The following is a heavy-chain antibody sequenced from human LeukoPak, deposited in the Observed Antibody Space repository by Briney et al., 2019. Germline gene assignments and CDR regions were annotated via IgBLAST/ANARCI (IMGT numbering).Heavy chain of an antibody. J-gene: IGHJ5*02. D-gene: IGHD6-19*01. CDR3: AKAGSSGWYSNWFDP. CDR2: ISYDGSNK. CDR1: GFTFSSYA. V-gene: IGHV3-30*18. Sequence: GGSLRLSCAASGFTFSSYAMSWVRQAPGKGLEWVAVISYDGSNKYYADSVKGRFTISRDNSKNTLYLQMNSLRAEDTAVYYCAKAGSSGWYSNWFDPWGQGTLVTVSS.